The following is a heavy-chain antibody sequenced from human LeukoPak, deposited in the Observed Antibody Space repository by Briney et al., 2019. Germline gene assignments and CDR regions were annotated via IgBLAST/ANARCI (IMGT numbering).Heavy chain of an antibody. CDR1: GGSFSSGSYY. D-gene: IGHD3-16*01. CDR3: ARAPAMAYFDY. Sequence: SETLSLTCTVSGGSFSSGSYYWSWIRQHPGKGLEWIGYTSNTGNAYYDPSLKSRVSISIDTSKRQFSLKVRSVTAADTAVYYCARAPAMAYFDYWGQGTLVSVSS. CDR2: TSNTGNA. V-gene: IGHV4-31*03. J-gene: IGHJ4*02.